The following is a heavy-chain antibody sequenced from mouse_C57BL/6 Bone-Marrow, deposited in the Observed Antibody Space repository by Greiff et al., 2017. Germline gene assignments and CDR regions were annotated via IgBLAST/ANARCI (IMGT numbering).Heavy chain of an antibody. D-gene: IGHD1-1*01. Sequence: VHLVESGAELARPGASVKLSCKASGYTFTSYGISWVKQRTGQGLEWIGEIYPRSGNTYYNEKFKGKATLTADNSSSTAYMELRSLTSEDSAVYFCARWGYYGSSLGFAYWGQGTLVTVSA. CDR3: ARWGYYGSSLGFAY. CDR2: IYPRSGNT. CDR1: GYTFTSYG. J-gene: IGHJ3*01. V-gene: IGHV1-81*01.